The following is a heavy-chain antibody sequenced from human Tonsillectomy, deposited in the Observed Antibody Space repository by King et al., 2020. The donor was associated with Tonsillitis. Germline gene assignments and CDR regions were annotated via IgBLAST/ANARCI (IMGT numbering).Heavy chain of an antibody. J-gene: IGHJ3*02. CDR3: AREGSTQDYGNAFDI. CDR1: GFTFSNYG. CDR2: IWDDGSNK. D-gene: IGHD4-17*01. V-gene: IGHV3-33*08. Sequence: VQLVESGGGVVQPGRSLRLSCAASGFTFSNYGMHWVRQAPGKGLEWVAVIWDDGSNKYFADSVKGRFTISSDNSKNTLYLQMNSLRAEDTAVYYCAREGSTQDYGNAFDIWGQGTMVTVSS.